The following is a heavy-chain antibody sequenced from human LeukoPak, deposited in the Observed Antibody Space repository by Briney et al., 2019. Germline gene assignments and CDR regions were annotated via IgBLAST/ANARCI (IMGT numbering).Heavy chain of an antibody. CDR1: GFTFSSYA. V-gene: IGHV3-30-3*01. J-gene: IGHJ4*02. CDR3: ARGGVVLFDY. CDR2: ISYDGSNK. D-gene: IGHD3-3*01. Sequence: GGSLRLSGAASGFTFSSYAMHWVRQAPGKGLEWVAVISYDGSNKYYADSVKGRFTISRDNSKNTLYLQMNSLRAEDTAVYYCARGGVVLFDYWGQGTLVTVSS.